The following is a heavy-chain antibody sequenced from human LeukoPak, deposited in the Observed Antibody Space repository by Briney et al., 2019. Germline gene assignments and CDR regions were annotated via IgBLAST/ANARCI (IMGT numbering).Heavy chain of an antibody. D-gene: IGHD2-2*01. Sequence: GGSLRLSCAASGFTFSSYAMSWVRQAPGKGLEWVSAISGSGGSTYYADSVKGRFTISRDNSKNTLYLQMNSLRAEDTAVYCCAKDLLGVVVPANYMDVWGKGTTVTVSS. J-gene: IGHJ6*03. CDR1: GFTFSSYA. CDR2: ISGSGGST. V-gene: IGHV3-23*01. CDR3: AKDLLGVVVPANYMDV.